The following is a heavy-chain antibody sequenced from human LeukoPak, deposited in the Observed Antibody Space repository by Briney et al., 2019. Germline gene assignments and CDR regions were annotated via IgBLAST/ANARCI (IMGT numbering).Heavy chain of an antibody. V-gene: IGHV3-33*01. CDR1: GFTFSNYG. CDR3: ARDFKSGYVDS. D-gene: IGHD3-3*01. CDR2: IYDDGSKE. J-gene: IGHJ4*02. Sequence: PGGSLRLSCAASGFTFSNYGMHWVRQAPGKGLEWVAVIYDDGSKEYFADSVKGRFTISRDNSKNTVLLQMNRLRVEDTAVLYCARDFKSGYVDSWGQGTLVTVSS.